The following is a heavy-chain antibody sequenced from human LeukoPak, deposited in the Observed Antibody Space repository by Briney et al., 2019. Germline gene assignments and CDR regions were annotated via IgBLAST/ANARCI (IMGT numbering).Heavy chain of an antibody. D-gene: IGHD2-21*02. V-gene: IGHV3-48*03. J-gene: IGHJ3*02. Sequence: GGSLRLSCAASGFTFSSYEMNWVRQAPGKGLEWVSYISSSGSTIYYADSVKGRFTISRDNAKNSLYLQMNSLGAEDTAVYYCARDRRSVVVTAIRLGISRAFDIWGQGTMVTVSS. CDR3: ARDRRSVVVTAIRLGISRAFDI. CDR2: ISSSGSTI. CDR1: GFTFSSYE.